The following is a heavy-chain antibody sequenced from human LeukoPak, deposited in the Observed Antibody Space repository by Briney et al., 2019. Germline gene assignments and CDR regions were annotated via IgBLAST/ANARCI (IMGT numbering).Heavy chain of an antibody. CDR1: GYTFTSYG. Sequence: ASVKVSCKASGYTFTSYGISWVRQAPGQGLEWMGWMNPNSGNTGYAQKFQGRVTMTRNTSISTAYMELSSLRSEDTAVYYCARLYLPATRFDYWGQGTLVTVSS. V-gene: IGHV1-8*02. D-gene: IGHD5-24*01. CDR2: MNPNSGNT. CDR3: ARLYLPATRFDY. J-gene: IGHJ4*02.